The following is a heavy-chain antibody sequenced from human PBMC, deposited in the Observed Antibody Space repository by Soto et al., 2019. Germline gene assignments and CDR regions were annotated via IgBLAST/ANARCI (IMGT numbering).Heavy chain of an antibody. V-gene: IGHV3-48*01. J-gene: IGHJ5*02. Sequence: PGGSLRLSCAASGFTFSSYSMNWVRQAPGNVLEWVSYISSSSSTIYYADSVKGRFTISRDNAKNSLYLQMNSLRAEDTAVYYCARHPERIAQIGWFDPWGQGTLVTVSS. D-gene: IGHD6-13*01. CDR1: GFTFSSYS. CDR2: ISSSSSTI. CDR3: ARHPERIAQIGWFDP.